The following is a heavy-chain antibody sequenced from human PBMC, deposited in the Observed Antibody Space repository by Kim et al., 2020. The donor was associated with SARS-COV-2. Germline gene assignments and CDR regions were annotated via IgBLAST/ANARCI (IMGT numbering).Heavy chain of an antibody. V-gene: IGHV3-15*01. J-gene: IGHJ4*02. Sequence: APVKGRFTISRDDSKNTLYLQMNSLKTEDTAVYYCTTGGPLRYFDWLFSYWGQGTLVTVSS. CDR3: TTGGPLRYFDWLFSY. D-gene: IGHD3-9*01.